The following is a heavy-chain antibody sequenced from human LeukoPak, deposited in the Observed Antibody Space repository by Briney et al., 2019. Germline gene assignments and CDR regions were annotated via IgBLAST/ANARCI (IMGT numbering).Heavy chain of an antibody. CDR1: GFTVSGNY. J-gene: IGHJ4*02. Sequence: PGGSLRLSCAASGFTVSGNYMSWVRQAPGKGLEWVSLIYSGGTTYYADSVKGGFTISRDTSKNTLYLQMDSLKAEDTAVYYCARYSGSYPDWGQGTLVTVSS. CDR3: ARYSGSYPD. V-gene: IGHV3-66*01. CDR2: IYSGGTT. D-gene: IGHD1-26*01.